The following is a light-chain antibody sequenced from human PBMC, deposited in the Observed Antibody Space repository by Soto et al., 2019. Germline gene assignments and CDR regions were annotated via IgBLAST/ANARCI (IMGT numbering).Light chain of an antibody. CDR2: GAS. Sequence: EVLMTQSPATLSVSPGERATLSYRASQSVSTNLAWYQQKPGQAPRLLVYGASTRATGVPARFSGSGSGTEFTLTINSLQSDDFAVYYCQHYNNWPPWTFGQGTKVEIK. J-gene: IGKJ1*01. CDR1: QSVSTN. V-gene: IGKV3-15*01. CDR3: QHYNNWPPWT.